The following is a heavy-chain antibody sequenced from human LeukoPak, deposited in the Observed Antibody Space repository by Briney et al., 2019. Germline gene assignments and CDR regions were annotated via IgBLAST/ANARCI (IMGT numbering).Heavy chain of an antibody. V-gene: IGHV1-2*02. CDR2: INPNSGGT. CDR1: GYTFTGYY. J-gene: IGHJ6*03. Sequence: ASVKVSCKASGYTFTGYYMHWVRQAPGQGLEWMGWINPNSGGTNYAQKFQGRVTMTRDTSISTAYMELSRLRSDDTAVYYCARGPKGNDYGDYRYYYYYYYMGVWGKGTTVTISS. D-gene: IGHD4-17*01. CDR3: ARGPKGNDYGDYRYYYYYYYMGV.